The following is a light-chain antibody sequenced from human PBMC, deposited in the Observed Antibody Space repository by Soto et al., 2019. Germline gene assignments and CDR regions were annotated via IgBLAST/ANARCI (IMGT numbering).Light chain of an antibody. Sequence: EILLTQSPGTLFLPPGERATLSCRASQSVSSTYFAWYQQKPGQAPRLLIYAASTRATGIPDRFSGSGSGTDFTLTISRLEPEDFAVYYCQQYGSSPWTFGQGTKVDIK. CDR2: AAS. CDR3: QQYGSSPWT. CDR1: QSVSSTY. V-gene: IGKV3-20*01. J-gene: IGKJ1*01.